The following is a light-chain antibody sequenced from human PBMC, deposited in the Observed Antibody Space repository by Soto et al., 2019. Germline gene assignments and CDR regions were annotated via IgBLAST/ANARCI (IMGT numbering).Light chain of an antibody. CDR3: QQYHIYSWT. CDR2: RAS. V-gene: IGKV1-5*03. CDR1: QDIGTW. J-gene: IGKJ1*01. Sequence: DIPMTQSPSTLSASVGDRVTITCRASQDIGTWLAWYQQKPEKAPKVLIYRASNLKSGVPSRFSGSGSGTEFSLTINSLQADDFATYYCQQYHIYSWTFGQGTKVEIK.